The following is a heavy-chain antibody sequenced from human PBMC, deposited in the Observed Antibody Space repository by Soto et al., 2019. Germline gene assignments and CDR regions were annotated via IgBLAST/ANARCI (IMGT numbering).Heavy chain of an antibody. CDR2: IFYSGGT. V-gene: IGHV4-39*01. J-gene: IGHJ5*02. D-gene: IGHD3-22*01. CDR3: ARQASGYYYGWFDP. Sequence: QLLLQESGPGLVKPSETLSLTCTVSGGSILDSTYYWAWIRQSPGKGLEWIGTIFYSGGTFYTPTLXXXAXXSGDTSNHQFSLKLRSVTPASTAVYYCARQASGYYYGWFDPWGQGTLVTVSS. CDR1: GGSILDSTYY.